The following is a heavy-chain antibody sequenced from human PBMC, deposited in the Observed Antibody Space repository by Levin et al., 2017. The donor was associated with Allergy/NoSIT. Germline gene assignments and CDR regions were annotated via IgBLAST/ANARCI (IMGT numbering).Heavy chain of an antibody. V-gene: IGHV3-11*01. CDR2: ISSSGSTI. CDR1: GFTFSDYY. Sequence: GGSLRLSCAASGFTFSDYYMSWIRQAPGKGLEWVSYISSSGSTIYYADSVKGRFTISRDNAKNSLYLQMNSLRAEDTAVYYCARWLVVENLPRFPDYWGQGTLVTVSS. D-gene: IGHD2-21*01. J-gene: IGHJ4*02. CDR3: ARWLVVENLPRFPDY.